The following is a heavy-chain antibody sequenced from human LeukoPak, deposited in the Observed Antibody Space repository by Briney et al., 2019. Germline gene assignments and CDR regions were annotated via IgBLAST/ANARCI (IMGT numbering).Heavy chain of an antibody. CDR1: GFTFSSYA. D-gene: IGHD6-19*01. CDR3: AKDVAIAVAASY. CDR2: ISGSGGST. Sequence: PGGSLRLSCAASGFTFSSYAMSWVRQAPGKGLEWVSAISGSGGSTCYADSVKGRFTISRDNSKNTLYLQMNSLRAEDTAVYYCAKDVAIAVAASYWGQGTLVTVSS. V-gene: IGHV3-23*01. J-gene: IGHJ4*02.